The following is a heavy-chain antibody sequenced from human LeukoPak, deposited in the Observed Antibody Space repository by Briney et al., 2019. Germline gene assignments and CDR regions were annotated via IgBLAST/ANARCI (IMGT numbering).Heavy chain of an antibody. D-gene: IGHD3-3*02. CDR2: ISYDGHNK. Sequence: GGSLRLSCAASGFTFSSYAMHWVRQTPGKGLEWVAVISYDGHNKYYADSVKGRFTISRDNSKNTLYLQVNSLRAEDTAVYYCARALGLSQFDYWGQGTLVTVSS. CDR1: GFTFSSYA. CDR3: ARALGLSQFDY. J-gene: IGHJ4*02. V-gene: IGHV3-30*04.